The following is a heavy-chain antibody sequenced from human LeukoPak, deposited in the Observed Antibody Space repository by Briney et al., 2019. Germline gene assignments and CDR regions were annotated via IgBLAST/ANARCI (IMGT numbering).Heavy chain of an antibody. CDR1: GGSINTSPYY. J-gene: IGHJ4*01. CDR2: ISYSGTA. CDR3: VRFRTGSISDH. D-gene: IGHD2-8*02. Sequence: TPSETLSLACTASGGSINTSPYYWGWVRQPPEKGLEWLGSISYSGTAYYNPSLRSRVTVSRDTSKNQFSLNLNSVTAADTAVYYCVRFRTGSISDHWGHGILVIVSS. V-gene: IGHV4-39*07.